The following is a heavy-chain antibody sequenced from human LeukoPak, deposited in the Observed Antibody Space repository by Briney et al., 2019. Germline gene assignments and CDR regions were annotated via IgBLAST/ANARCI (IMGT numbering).Heavy chain of an antibody. CDR1: GFTFSSYG. V-gene: IGHV3-30*02. D-gene: IGHD3-10*01. J-gene: IGHJ4*02. CDR3: ATESFPYGSGSYYHFDY. CDR2: IRYDGCNK. Sequence: GGSLRLSCAASGFTFSSYGMHWVRQAPGKGLEWVAFIRYDGCNKYYADSVKGRFTISRDNSKNTLYLQMNSLRAEDTAVYYCATESFPYGSGSYYHFDYWGQGTLVSVSS.